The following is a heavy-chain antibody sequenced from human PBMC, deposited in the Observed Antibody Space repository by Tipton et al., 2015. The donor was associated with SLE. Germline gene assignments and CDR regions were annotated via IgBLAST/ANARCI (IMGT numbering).Heavy chain of an antibody. V-gene: IGHV4-4*07. CDR2: IYTSGST. CDR1: GGPISSYY. J-gene: IGHJ5*02. Sequence: TLSLTCTVSGGPISSYYWSWIRQPAGKGLEWVGGIYTSGSTNYNPSLKSRVTMSVATSKNQISLKLSSVTAADTAVYYCARDRDDSSGSLFDPWGQGTLVTVSS. D-gene: IGHD3-22*01. CDR3: ARDRDDSSGSLFDP.